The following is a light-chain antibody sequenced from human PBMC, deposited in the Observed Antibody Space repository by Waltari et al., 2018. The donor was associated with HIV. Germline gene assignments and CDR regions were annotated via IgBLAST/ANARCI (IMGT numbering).Light chain of an antibody. CDR2: GTS. Sequence: EIVMTQSPATLSLSPGERATLSCRASRDVDSTYLSWFQKKPGQAPRLLIFGTSTRATGVPARFSGSGSGTDFTLTISSLQAEDFAVYYCQQDYNLPWTFGQGTKVEV. CDR3: QQDYNLPWT. CDR1: RDVDSTY. V-gene: IGKV3D-7*01. J-gene: IGKJ1*01.